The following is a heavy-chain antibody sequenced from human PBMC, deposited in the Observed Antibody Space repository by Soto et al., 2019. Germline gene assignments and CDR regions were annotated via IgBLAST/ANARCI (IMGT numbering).Heavy chain of an antibody. J-gene: IGHJ4*02. Sequence: SETLSLTCTVSGGSISGYYWSWIRQPPGKGLEWIGYIYYSGSTNYNPSLKGRVTMSVDTSKNHFSLKLSSVTAADTAVYFCAKYSSTDAEGYTFDYWGQGALVTVSS. D-gene: IGHD2-2*01. CDR3: AKYSSTDAEGYTFDY. V-gene: IGHV4-59*01. CDR1: GGSISGYY. CDR2: IYYSGST.